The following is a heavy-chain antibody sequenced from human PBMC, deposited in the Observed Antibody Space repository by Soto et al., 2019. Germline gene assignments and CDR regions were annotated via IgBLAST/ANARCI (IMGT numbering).Heavy chain of an antibody. V-gene: IGHV3-23*01. CDR1: GFTFSSYA. CDR2: ISGSGGST. CDR3: AVYYSRGFYI. Sequence: EVQLLESGGGLVQPGGSLRLSCAASGFTFSSYAMSWVRQAPGKGLEWVSAISGSGGSTYYVDSVKGRFTISRDNSKNTLYLQMNRLRAQDPAVYYCAVYYSRGFYIWGQRDNGHRLF. D-gene: IGHD4-4*01. J-gene: IGHJ3*02.